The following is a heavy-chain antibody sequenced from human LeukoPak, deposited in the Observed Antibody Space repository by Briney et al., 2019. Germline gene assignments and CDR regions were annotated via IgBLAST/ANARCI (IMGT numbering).Heavy chain of an antibody. CDR1: GYTFTGYY. CDR2: INPNSGGT. V-gene: IGHV1-2*02. Sequence: ASVKVSCKASGYTFTGYYMHWVRQAPGQGLEWMGWINPNSGGTNYAQKFQGRVTMTRDTSISTAYMELSRLRSDDTAVYYCARERSTSDYDFWSGLSDYWGQGTLVTVSS. D-gene: IGHD3-3*01. J-gene: IGHJ4*02. CDR3: ARERSTSDYDFWSGLSDY.